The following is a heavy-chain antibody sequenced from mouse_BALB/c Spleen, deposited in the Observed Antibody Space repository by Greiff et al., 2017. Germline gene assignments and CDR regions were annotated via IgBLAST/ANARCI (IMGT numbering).Heavy chain of an antibody. V-gene: IGHV1-69*02. CDR1: GYTFTSYW. J-gene: IGHJ3*01. CDR3: ASRLGPFAY. D-gene: IGHD4-1*01. Sequence: VQLQQPGAELVKPGASVKLSCKASGYTFTSYWMHWVKQRPGQGLEWIGEIDPSDSYTNYNQKFKGKATLTVDKSSSTAYMQLSSLTSEDSAVYYCASRLGPFAYWGQGTLVTVSA. CDR2: IDPSDSYT.